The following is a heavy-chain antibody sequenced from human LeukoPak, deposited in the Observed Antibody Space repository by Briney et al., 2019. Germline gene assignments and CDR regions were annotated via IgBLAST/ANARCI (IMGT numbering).Heavy chain of an antibody. Sequence: SETLSLTCTVSGGSISSNSHFWDWIRQPPGKGLEWIGSIYYSGTTYYNPSLKSRVSISVDTSKNQFSLNLRSVSAADTAVYYCAGRPRGYFDYWGQGTLVTVSS. D-gene: IGHD3-10*01. CDR2: IYYSGTT. CDR1: GGSISSNSHF. J-gene: IGHJ4*02. V-gene: IGHV4-39*01. CDR3: AGRPRGYFDY.